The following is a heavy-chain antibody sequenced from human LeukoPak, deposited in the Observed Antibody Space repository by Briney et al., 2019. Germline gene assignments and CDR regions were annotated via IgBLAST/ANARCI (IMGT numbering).Heavy chain of an antibody. CDR3: ARLPGYDILTGYYLYYYYYMDV. CDR2: ISYNGSHK. V-gene: IGHV3-30*04. Sequence: GSLRLSCAASAFTFSRYAMHWVRQAPGKGLECVTLISYNGSHKDYADSVKGRFTISRDNAKNSLYLQMNSLRAEDTAVYYCARLPGYDILTGYYLYYYYYMDVWGKGTTVTISS. J-gene: IGHJ6*03. CDR1: AFTFSRYA. D-gene: IGHD3-9*01.